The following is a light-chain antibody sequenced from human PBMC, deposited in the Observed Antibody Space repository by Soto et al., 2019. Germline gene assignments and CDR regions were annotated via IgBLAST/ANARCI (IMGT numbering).Light chain of an antibody. CDR1: QAIGSA. J-gene: IGKJ4*01. CDR2: DAS. V-gene: IGKV1-13*02. CDR3: RQFNGFPLT. Sequence: IQLTQSPSSLSASVGDRVTITCRAGQAIGSALAWYQQRPGKAPKLLLYDASNLEAGVPSRFSGSGSGTDFTLTITSLRPEDFATYYCRQFNGFPLTFGGGTKVQIK.